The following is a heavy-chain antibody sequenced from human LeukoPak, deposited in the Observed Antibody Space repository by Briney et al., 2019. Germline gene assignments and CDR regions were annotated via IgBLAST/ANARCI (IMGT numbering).Heavy chain of an antibody. CDR2: INSDGSSI. Sequence: GGSLRLSCAASGFTFSNYWMHWVRQVPGKGLVRVSRINSDGSSIIYADSVKGRFTISRDNAKDTLYLQMNSLRVEDTAVYYCARGGSPPEALGDAFDIWGQGTMVTVSS. CDR1: GFTFSNYW. CDR3: ARGGSPPEALGDAFDI. J-gene: IGHJ3*02. D-gene: IGHD1-26*01. V-gene: IGHV3-74*01.